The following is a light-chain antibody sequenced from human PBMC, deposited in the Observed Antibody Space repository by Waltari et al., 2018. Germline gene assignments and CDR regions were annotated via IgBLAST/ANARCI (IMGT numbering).Light chain of an antibody. J-gene: IGKJ1*01. CDR3: QQFNDWPRT. CDR1: RSVGTN. CDR2: AAS. V-gene: IGKV3-15*01. Sequence: EAVMTQSPATLSVSPGESATLSCRASRSVGTNVVWYQQRPGRPPRPLIYAASIRATDTPARFRGSGSGTEFSLTISSLQSEDFAVYYCQQFNDWPRTFGQETRVEI.